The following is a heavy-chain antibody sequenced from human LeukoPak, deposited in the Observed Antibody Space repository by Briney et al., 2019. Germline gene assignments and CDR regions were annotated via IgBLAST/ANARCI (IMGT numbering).Heavy chain of an antibody. Sequence: PGGSLRLSCAASGFTVSSNYMHWVRQAPGKGLEWVAVIWYDASNKYYADSVKGRFTISRDNSKNTLFLQMNSLRDDDTAVYYCVRGVGVSRFNYFDPWGQGTLVIVSS. CDR3: VRGVGVSRFNYFDP. V-gene: IGHV3-33*08. CDR1: GFTVSSNY. J-gene: IGHJ5*02. D-gene: IGHD6-13*01. CDR2: IWYDASNK.